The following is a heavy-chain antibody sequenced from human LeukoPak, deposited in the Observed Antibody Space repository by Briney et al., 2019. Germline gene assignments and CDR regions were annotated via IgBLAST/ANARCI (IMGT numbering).Heavy chain of an antibody. Sequence: GGSLRLSCAASRFVFSSSGMHWVRQAPGKGLEWVAFIRYDGSENYYADSVKGRFTISRDNSKKTLSLQMTTLRPDDTAVYYCARDASEGAAYLDLWGQGALVAVSS. CDR3: ARDASEGAAYLDL. D-gene: IGHD2-15*01. J-gene: IGHJ4*02. CDR2: IRYDGSEN. V-gene: IGHV3-30*02. CDR1: RFVFSSSG.